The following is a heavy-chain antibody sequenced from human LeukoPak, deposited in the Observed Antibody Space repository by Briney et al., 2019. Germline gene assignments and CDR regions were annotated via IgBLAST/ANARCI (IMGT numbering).Heavy chain of an antibody. Sequence: SETLSLTCIVSGGSISSYYWSWIRQPPGKGLGWIGYIYYSGSTNYNPSLKSRVTISVDTSKNQFSLKLTSVTAADTAVYYCAREMVGGYSSSWNNWFDPWGQGTLVTVSS. CDR2: IYYSGST. J-gene: IGHJ5*02. D-gene: IGHD6-13*01. CDR1: GGSISSYY. V-gene: IGHV4-59*01. CDR3: AREMVGGYSSSWNNWFDP.